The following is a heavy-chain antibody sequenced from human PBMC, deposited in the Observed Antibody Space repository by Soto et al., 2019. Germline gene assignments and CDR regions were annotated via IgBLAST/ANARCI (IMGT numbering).Heavy chain of an antibody. CDR3: AREADYDILTGYKHLDY. V-gene: IGHV1-18*01. Sequence: ASVKVSCKASGYTFTSYGISWVRQAPGQGLEWMGWISAYNGNTNYAQKLQGRVTMTTDTSTSTAYMELRSLRSDDTAVYYCAREADYDILTGYKHLDYWGQGTLVTVSS. J-gene: IGHJ4*02. D-gene: IGHD3-9*01. CDR1: GYTFTSYG. CDR2: ISAYNGNT.